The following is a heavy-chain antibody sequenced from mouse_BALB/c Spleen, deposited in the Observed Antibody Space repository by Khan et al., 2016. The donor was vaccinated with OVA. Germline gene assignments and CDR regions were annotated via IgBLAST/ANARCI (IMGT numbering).Heavy chain of an antibody. CDR3: VSGSGHYRFAY. J-gene: IGHJ3*01. CDR2: ISYYYGDA. CDR1: GYTFTDFA. V-gene: IGHV1S137*01. D-gene: IGHD2-1*01. Sequence: VQLKQSGAELVRPGVSVKISCKGSGYTFTDFAMHWVKQSHAKSLEWIGVISYYYGDANYNQNLQGKAKMTVDKSSRTAYMEFARLTSEDSAIYYCVSGSGHYRFAYWGQGTLVTVSA.